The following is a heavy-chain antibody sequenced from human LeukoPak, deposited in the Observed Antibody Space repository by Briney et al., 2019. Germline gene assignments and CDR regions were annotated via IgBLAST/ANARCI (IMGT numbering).Heavy chain of an antibody. CDR2: FYYNAST. J-gene: IGHJ4*02. CDR3: ARSQLLGLVYFDY. Sequence: SETLSLTCTVSGGSVSSYYWSWIRQPPGKGLEWIAYFYYNASTNSNPSLKSRVTVSVDTSKNQFSLQLTSVTAAHTPVYYCARSQLLGLVYFDYWGQGTLVTASS. V-gene: IGHV4-59*02. CDR1: GGSVSSYY. D-gene: IGHD3/OR15-3a*01.